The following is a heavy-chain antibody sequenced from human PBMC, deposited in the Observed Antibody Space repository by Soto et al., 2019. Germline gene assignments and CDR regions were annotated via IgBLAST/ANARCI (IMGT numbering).Heavy chain of an antibody. CDR1: GFTFSSYA. CDR3: AKPLQVY. J-gene: IGHJ4*02. CDR2: LSGSSVNA. V-gene: IGHV3-23*01. Sequence: EVQLLESGGGLVQPGGSMRLSCAASGFTFSSYAMPWVRQAPGKGLEHVSTLSGSSVNAYYADSVKGRFTISRDNSKNTLYLQMNSLRVEATAIYYCAKPLQVYWGQGTQVTVSS.